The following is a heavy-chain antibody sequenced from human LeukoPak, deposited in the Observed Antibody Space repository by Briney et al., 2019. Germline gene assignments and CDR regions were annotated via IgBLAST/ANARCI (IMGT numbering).Heavy chain of an antibody. V-gene: IGHV3-33*01. CDR1: GFTFSSYG. D-gene: IGHD6-6*01. J-gene: IGHJ4*02. CDR2: IWYDGSDK. Sequence: GGSLRLSCAASGFTFSSYGMHWVRQAPGRGLEWVAVIWYDGSDKYYADSVKGRFTISRDNSKNTLYLQMNSLRAEDTAVYYCARVPRYSSSYDYWGQGTLVTVSS. CDR3: ARVPRYSSSYDY.